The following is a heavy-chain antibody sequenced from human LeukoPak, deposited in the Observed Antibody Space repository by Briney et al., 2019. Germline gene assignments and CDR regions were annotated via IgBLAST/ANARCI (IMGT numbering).Heavy chain of an antibody. V-gene: IGHV3-21*01. Sequence: GGSLRLSCAASGFTFSSYNMNWVRQAPGKGLEWVSSISSSSSYIYYADSVKGRFTISRDNAKNSLYLQMNSLRAEDTAVYYCARENGPVGASTGFDYWGQGTLVTVSS. CDR3: ARENGPVGASTGFDY. CDR1: GFTFSSYN. J-gene: IGHJ4*02. CDR2: ISSSSSYI. D-gene: IGHD1-26*01.